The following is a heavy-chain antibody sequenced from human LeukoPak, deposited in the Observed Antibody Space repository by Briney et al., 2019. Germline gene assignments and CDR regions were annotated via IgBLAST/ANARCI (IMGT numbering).Heavy chain of an antibody. V-gene: IGHV4-34*01. CDR1: GGSFSSYY. J-gene: IGHJ4*02. CDR2: IDHSGST. CDR3: ARQNLNSSSYSFDF. Sequence: KSSETLSLTCAVYGGSFSSYYWSWIRQPPGKGLEWIGEIDHSGSTNCNPSLKSRVAMSVDTSKNQFSLKLTSVTAADTAVYYCARQNLNSSSYSFDFWGQGNLVIVSS. D-gene: IGHD2-21*01.